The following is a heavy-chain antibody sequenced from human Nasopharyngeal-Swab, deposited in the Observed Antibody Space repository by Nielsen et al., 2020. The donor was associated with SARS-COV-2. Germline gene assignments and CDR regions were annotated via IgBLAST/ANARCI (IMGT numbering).Heavy chain of an antibody. CDR2: IYYRGST. CDR3: ASLGGSIFVGGFNYFDY. J-gene: IGHJ4*02. V-gene: IGHV4-39*07. Sequence: WIRQPPGKGLEWIGSIYYRGSTHDNPSRKSRVTISVDTSKNQFSLKLSSVTAADTAVYYCASLGGSIFVGGFNYFDYWGQGTLVTVSS. D-gene: IGHD3-3*01.